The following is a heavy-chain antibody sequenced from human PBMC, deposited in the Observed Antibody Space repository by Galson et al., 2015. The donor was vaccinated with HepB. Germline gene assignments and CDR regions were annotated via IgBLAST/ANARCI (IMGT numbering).Heavy chain of an antibody. Sequence: SVKVSCKASGYTFTSYGISWVRQAPGQGLEWMGWISAYNGNTNYAQKLQGRVTMTTDTSTSTAYMELRSLRSDDTAVYYCARPGYDYVWGSYRQHAFDIWGQGTMVTVSS. CDR1: GYTFTSYG. V-gene: IGHV1-18*04. CDR2: ISAYNGNT. CDR3: ARPGYDYVWGSYRQHAFDI. D-gene: IGHD3-16*02. J-gene: IGHJ3*02.